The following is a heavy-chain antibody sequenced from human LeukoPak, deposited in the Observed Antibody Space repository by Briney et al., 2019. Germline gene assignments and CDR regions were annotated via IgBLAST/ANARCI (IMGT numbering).Heavy chain of an antibody. V-gene: IGHV4-59*01. CDR1: GGSISSYY. CDR2: IYYSGST. CDR3: ASGYGKFDY. D-gene: IGHD5-12*01. Sequence: SETLSLTCTVSGGSISSYYSSWIRQPPGKGLEWIGYIYYSGSTNYNPSLKSRVTISVDTSKNQFSLKLSSVTAADTVVYYCASGYGKFDYWGQGTLVTVSS. J-gene: IGHJ4*02.